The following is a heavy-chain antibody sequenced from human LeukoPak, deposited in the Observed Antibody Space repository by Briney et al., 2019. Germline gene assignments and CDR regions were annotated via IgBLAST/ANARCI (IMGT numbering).Heavy chain of an antibody. J-gene: IGHJ4*02. CDR1: GYTFTSYA. V-gene: IGHV1-3*01. Sequence: ASVKVSCKASGYTFTSYAMHWVRQAPGQRLEWMGWINAGNGNTKYSQKFQGRVTITRDTSASTAYMELSSLRSEDTAVYYCARGEWFGESHFDYWGQGTLVTVSS. CDR2: INAGNGNT. CDR3: ARGEWFGESHFDY. D-gene: IGHD3-10*01.